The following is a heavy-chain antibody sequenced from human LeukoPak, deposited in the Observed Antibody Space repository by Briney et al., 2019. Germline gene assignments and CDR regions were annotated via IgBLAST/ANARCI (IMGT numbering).Heavy chain of an antibody. J-gene: IGHJ6*02. D-gene: IGHD6-19*01. CDR3: AREGGLAVAGTGYYYYGMDV. V-gene: IGHV1-18*01. CDR2: ISAYNGNT. Sequence: ASVKVSCKASGYTFTSYGISWVRQAPGQGLEWMGWISAYNGNTNYAQKLQGRVTMATDTSTSTAYMELRSLRSDDTAVYYCAREGGLAVAGTGYYYYGMDVWGQGTTVIVSS. CDR1: GYTFTSYG.